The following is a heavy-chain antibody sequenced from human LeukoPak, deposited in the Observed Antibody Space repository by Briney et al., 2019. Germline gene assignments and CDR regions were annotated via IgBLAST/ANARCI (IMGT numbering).Heavy chain of an antibody. D-gene: IGHD3-22*01. CDR3: ARDTDYYDSSGYYYVPFDY. V-gene: IGHV3-21*01. CDR2: ISSSSSYI. Sequence: GGSLRLSCRTSGFTFSSYGMIWVRQAPGKGLEWVSSISSSSSYIYYADSVKGRFTISRDNAKNSLYLQMNSLRAEDTAVYYCARDTDYYDSSGYYYVPFDYWGQGTLVTVSS. J-gene: IGHJ4*02. CDR1: GFTFSSYG.